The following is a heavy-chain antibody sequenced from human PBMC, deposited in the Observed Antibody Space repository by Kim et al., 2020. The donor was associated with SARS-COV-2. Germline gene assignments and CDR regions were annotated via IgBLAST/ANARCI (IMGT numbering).Heavy chain of an antibody. J-gene: IGHJ4*02. CDR3: ARAVNGYYFDY. CDR2: T. Sequence: TYSAASVRGRFTISRDSSENTLYLQMNTLRAEDTAVYYCARAVNGYYFDYWGQGTLVTVSS. V-gene: IGHV3-53*01. D-gene: IGHD3-22*01.